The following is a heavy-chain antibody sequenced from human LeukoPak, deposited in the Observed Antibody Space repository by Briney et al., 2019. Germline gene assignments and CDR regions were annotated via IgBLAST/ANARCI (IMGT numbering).Heavy chain of an antibody. CDR2: ISGSGGNT. J-gene: IGHJ4*02. D-gene: IGHD1-7*01. Sequence: GGSLRLSCAASGFTVNTYAMSWVRQAPGKGLEWVSGISGSGGNTYYADSVKGRFTISRDNSKNTLYLQMNSLRAEDTAVYYCAKDGKTRNWNYFQAKPVYWGQGTLVTVSS. CDR3: AKDGKTRNWNYFQAKPVY. CDR1: GFTVNTYA. V-gene: IGHV3-23*01.